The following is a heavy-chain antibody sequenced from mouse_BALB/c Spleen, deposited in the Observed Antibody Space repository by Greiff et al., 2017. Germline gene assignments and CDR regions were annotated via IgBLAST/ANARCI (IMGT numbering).Heavy chain of an antibody. CDR3: ARQLGGFAY. V-gene: IGHV14-3*02. CDR1: GFNIKDTY. D-gene: IGHD3-1*01. Sequence: VQLKESGAELVKPGASVKLSCTASGFNIKDTYMHWVKQRPEQGLEWIGRIDPANGNTKYDPKFQGKATITADTSSNTAYLQLSSLTSEDTAVYYCARQLGGFAYWGQGTLVTVSA. J-gene: IGHJ3*01. CDR2: IDPANGNT.